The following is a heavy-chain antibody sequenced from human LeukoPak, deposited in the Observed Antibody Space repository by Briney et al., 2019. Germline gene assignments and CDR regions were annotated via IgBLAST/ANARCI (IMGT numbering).Heavy chain of an antibody. CDR3: ARFSLGPRSVGLSNTVTTTREV. D-gene: IGHD4-17*01. V-gene: IGHV3-21*01. J-gene: IGHJ6*02. CDR2: ISSSSSYI. Sequence: GGSLRLSCAASGFTFSSYSMNWVRQAPGKGLEWVSSISSSSSYIYYADSVKGRFTISRDNAKNSLYLQMNSLRAEDTAVYYCARFSLGPRSVGLSNTVTTTREVWGQGTTVTVSS. CDR1: GFTFSSYS.